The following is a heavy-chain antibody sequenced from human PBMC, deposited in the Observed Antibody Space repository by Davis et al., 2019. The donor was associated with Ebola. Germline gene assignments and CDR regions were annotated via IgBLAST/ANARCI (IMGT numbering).Heavy chain of an antibody. CDR1: GYTFTSYD. CDR3: ARGTVHYDSSGYYTTPGDY. V-gene: IGHV1-8*01. J-gene: IGHJ4*02. CDR2: MNPNSGNT. D-gene: IGHD3-22*01. Sequence: ASVKVSCKASGYTFTSYDINWVRQATGQGLEWMGWMNPNSGNTGYAQKFQGRVTMTRNTSISTAYMELSSLRSDDTAVYYCARGTVHYDSSGYYTTPGDYWGQGTLVTVSS.